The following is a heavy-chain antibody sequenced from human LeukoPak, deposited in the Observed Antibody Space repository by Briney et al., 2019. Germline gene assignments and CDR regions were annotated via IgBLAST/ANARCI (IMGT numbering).Heavy chain of an antibody. J-gene: IGHJ6*03. Sequence: ASVKVSCNASGYTFTNYAMNWVRQAPGQGLECMGWIDTNTGNPTYAQGFTGRFVFSLDTSVSTAYLQISSLKAEDTAVYYCARNRISHHMDVWGKGTTVTVSS. D-gene: IGHD2-15*01. V-gene: IGHV7-4-1*02. CDR2: IDTNTGNP. CDR3: ARNRISHHMDV. CDR1: GYTFTNYA.